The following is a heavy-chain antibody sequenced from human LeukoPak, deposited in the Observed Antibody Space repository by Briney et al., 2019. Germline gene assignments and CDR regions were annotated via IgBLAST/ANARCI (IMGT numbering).Heavy chain of an antibody. Sequence: GASVKVSCKASGYTFTGYYMHWVRQAPGQGLEWMGWINPNSGGTNYAQKFQGRVTMTRDTSISTAYMELSRLRSDDTAVYYCARGVVVISNWFDPWGQGTLVTVPS. D-gene: IGHD3-22*01. J-gene: IGHJ5*02. V-gene: IGHV1-2*02. CDR3: ARGVVVISNWFDP. CDR1: GYTFTGYY. CDR2: INPNSGGT.